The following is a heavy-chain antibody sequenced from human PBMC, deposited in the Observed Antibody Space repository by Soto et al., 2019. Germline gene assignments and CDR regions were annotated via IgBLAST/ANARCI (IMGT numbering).Heavy chain of an antibody. Sequence: ASETLSLTCAVSGGSISSSNWWSWVRQPPGKGLEWIGEIYHSGSTNYNPSLKSRVTISVDTSKNQFSLKLSSVTAADTAVYYCARCPPPTGPLNWFDPWGQGTLVTVSS. CDR1: GGSISSSNW. CDR2: IYHSGST. D-gene: IGHD4-17*01. V-gene: IGHV4-4*02. J-gene: IGHJ5*02. CDR3: ARCPPPTGPLNWFDP.